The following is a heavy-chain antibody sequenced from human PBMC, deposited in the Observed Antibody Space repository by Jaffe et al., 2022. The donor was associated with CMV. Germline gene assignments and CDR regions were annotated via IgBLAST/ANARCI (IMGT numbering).Heavy chain of an antibody. V-gene: IGHV3-49*05. CDR2: IRSKAFGATT. Sequence: EVQLVESGGGLVKPGRSLRLSCIGTGFTFSDYAMSWFRQAPGKGLEWVGFIRSKAFGATTEYAASVKGRFTISREDSKSIAYLQMNDLKSEDTAMYYCNSRGGQWLVLPDYWGQGTLVTVSS. CDR1: GFTFSDYA. J-gene: IGHJ4*02. CDR3: NSRGGQWLVLPDY. D-gene: IGHD6-19*01.